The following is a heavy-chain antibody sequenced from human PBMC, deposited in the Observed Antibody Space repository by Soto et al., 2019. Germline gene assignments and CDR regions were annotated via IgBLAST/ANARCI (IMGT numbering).Heavy chain of an antibody. D-gene: IGHD3-10*01. J-gene: IGHJ4*02. Sequence: EVQLVESGGGLVQPGGSLRLSCAASGFTFSNAWMNWVRQAXXXXXXXXGRIKKRADGGTADHATPVKGRFTISRDDSKNTLXLQMXXXKXXXXXXXXXXXXXXXXXXXXXXCYWGQGTLVTVSS. CDR1: GFTFSNAW. CDR3: XXXXXXXXXXXXXCY. V-gene: IGHV3-15*01. CDR2: IKKRADGGTA.